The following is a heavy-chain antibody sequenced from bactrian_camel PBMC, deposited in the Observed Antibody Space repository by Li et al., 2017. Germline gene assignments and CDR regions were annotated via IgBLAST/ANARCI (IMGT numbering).Heavy chain of an antibody. CDR3: TAGPLCWGWPKSDSGFGF. D-gene: IGHD5*01. J-gene: IGHJ6*01. Sequence: VQLVESGGGSVQAGGSLRLSCSYTRRPNYVTWFRQGPGNGREGVAGIYTGGGDGYYADAVKGRFTISHDNAKNTAYLQMDNLKPEDTAMYYCTAGPLCWGWPKSDSGFGFWGQGTQVTVS. CDR2: IYTGGGDG. V-gene: IGHV3S40*01. CDR1: YTRRPNY.